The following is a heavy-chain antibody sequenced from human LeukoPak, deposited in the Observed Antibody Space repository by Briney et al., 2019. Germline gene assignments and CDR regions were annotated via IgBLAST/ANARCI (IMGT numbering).Heavy chain of an antibody. V-gene: IGHV4-59*01. CDR2: VYHTGTS. CDR1: GASINDYY. CDR3: TRVVNGGHFDY. Sequence: PSETLSLTCSVSGASINDYYWTWIRQPPGKGLEWIGYVYHTGTSGYHPSLKSRVAMSLDTCKNQVSLKLRSVTAADTAVYFCTRVVNGGHFDYWGQGTLVTVSS. D-gene: IGHD2-8*01. J-gene: IGHJ4*02.